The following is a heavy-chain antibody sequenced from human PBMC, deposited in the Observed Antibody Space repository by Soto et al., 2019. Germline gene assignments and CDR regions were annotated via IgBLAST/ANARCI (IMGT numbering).Heavy chain of an antibody. CDR2: IKQDGSEK. D-gene: IGHD6-13*01. J-gene: IGHJ4*02. Sequence: GGSLRLSCAASGFTFSSYWMSWVRQAPGKGLEWVANIKQDGSEKYYVDSVKGRFTISRDNAKNSLYLQMNSLRAEDTAVYYCARDLSYSKQRGSYWGQGTLVTVSS. V-gene: IGHV3-7*01. CDR3: ARDLSYSKQRGSY. CDR1: GFTFSSYW.